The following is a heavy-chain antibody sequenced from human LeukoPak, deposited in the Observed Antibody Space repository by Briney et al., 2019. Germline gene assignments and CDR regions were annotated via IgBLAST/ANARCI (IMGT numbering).Heavy chain of an antibody. CDR2: VYSSGIT. V-gene: IGHV4-61*09. D-gene: IGHD2-2*01. Sequence: SETLSLTCTVSGDSFNSGPYYWSWIRQPAGKGLEWIGHVYSSGITNCNPSLKSRVTISIDTSKNQFSLNLSSVTAADTAVYYCVRVLEGYMYQYYYMDVWGKGTTVTVSS. CDR1: GDSFNSGPYY. J-gene: IGHJ6*03. CDR3: VRVLEGYMYQYYYMDV.